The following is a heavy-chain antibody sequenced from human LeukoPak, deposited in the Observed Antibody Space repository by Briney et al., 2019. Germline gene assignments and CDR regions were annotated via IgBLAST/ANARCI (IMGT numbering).Heavy chain of an antibody. CDR2: INPNSGGT. V-gene: IGHV1-2*06. D-gene: IGHD3-10*01. CDR1: GYTFTGYY. Sequence: GASVKVSCKASGYTFTGYYMHWVRQAPGQGLEWMGRINPNSGGTNYAQKFQGRVTMTRDKSISTAYMELSRLRSDDTAVYYCARGMVREGSRYHVYFDYWGQGTLVTVSS. CDR3: ARGMVREGSRYHVYFDY. J-gene: IGHJ4*02.